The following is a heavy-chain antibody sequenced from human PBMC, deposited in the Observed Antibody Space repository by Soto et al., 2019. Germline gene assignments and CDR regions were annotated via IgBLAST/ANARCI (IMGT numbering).Heavy chain of an antibody. CDR2: IYYSGST. CDR3: ARLGGSGSYYNRIYYFDY. V-gene: IGHV4-59*08. J-gene: IGHJ4*02. CDR1: GGSISSYY. D-gene: IGHD3-10*01. Sequence: PSETLSLTCTVSGGSISSYYWSWIRQPPGKGLEWIGYIYYSGSTNYNPSLKSRVTISVDTSKNQFSLKLSSVTAADTAVYYCARLGGSGSYYNRIYYFDYWGQGTLVTVSS.